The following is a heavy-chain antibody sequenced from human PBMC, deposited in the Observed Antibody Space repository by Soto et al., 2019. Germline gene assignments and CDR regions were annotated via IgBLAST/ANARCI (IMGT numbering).Heavy chain of an antibody. D-gene: IGHD3-10*01. CDR3: AREGGSGNYRDYAMDV. CDR2: IIPIFGTA. CDR1: GGTFSSYA. Sequence: QVQLVQSGAEVKKPGSSVKVSCKASGGTFSSYAISWVRQAPGQGLEWMGGIIPIFGTANYAQKFQGRVTITAXXXTXXAYMELSSLRSEDTAVYYCAREGGSGNYRDYAMDVWGQGTTVTVSS. V-gene: IGHV1-69*12. J-gene: IGHJ6*02.